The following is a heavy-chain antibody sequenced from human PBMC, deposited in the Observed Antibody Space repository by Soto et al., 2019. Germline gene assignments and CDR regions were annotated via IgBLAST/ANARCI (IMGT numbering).Heavy chain of an antibody. J-gene: IGHJ6*02. CDR1: GDSVSSNSAA. CDR2: TYYRSKWYN. CDR3: ASGSAAAGTGGYYYGMDV. D-gene: IGHD6-13*01. V-gene: IGHV6-1*01. Sequence: SQTLSRTCAISGDSVSSNSAAWNWIRQSPSRGLEWLGRTYYRSKWYNDYAVSVKSRITINPDTSKNQFSLQLNSVTPDDTAVYYCASGSAAAGTGGYYYGMDVWGQGTTVTVSS.